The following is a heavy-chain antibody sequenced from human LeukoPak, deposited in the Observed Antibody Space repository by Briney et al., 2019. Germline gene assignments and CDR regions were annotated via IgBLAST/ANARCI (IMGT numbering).Heavy chain of an antibody. CDR2: IYHSGST. J-gene: IGHJ4*02. CDR3: ARALPTSPLYCFDY. D-gene: IGHD3-16*01. V-gene: IGHV4-4*02. CDR1: GGSISSSNW. Sequence: SETLSLTCAVSGGSISSSNWWSWVRQPPGEGLELIGEIYHSGSTNYNPSLKSRVTISVDKSKNQFSLKLSSVTAADTAVYYCARALPTSPLYCFDYWGQGTLVTVSS.